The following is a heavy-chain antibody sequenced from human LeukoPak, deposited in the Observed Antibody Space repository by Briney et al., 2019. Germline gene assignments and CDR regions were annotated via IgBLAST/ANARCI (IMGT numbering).Heavy chain of an antibody. D-gene: IGHD1-26*01. V-gene: IGHV1-69*06. CDR3: ARGGSGGSYFDY. Sequence: SVKVSCKASGGTFSSYAISWVRQAPGQGLEWMGGIIPIFGTANYAQKFQGRVTITADKSTSTAYMELSSLRSEDTAVYYCARGGSGGSYFDYWGQGTLVTVSS. J-gene: IGHJ4*02. CDR2: IIPIFGTA. CDR1: GGTFSSYA.